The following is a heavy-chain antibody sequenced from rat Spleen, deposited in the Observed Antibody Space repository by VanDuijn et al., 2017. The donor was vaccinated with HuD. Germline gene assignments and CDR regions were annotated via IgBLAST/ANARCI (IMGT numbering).Heavy chain of an antibody. CDR2: ISYEGSRT. CDR1: GFTFSDYN. V-gene: IGHV5S10*01. Sequence: EVQLVESGGGLVQPGRSLKLSCAASGFTFSDYNMAWVRQAPKKGLEWVATISYEGSRTYYGDSVKGRLTISRDNAKSTLYLQMNSLRSEDTATYYCATKTDFDYWGQGVMVTVSS. CDR3: ATKTDFDY. J-gene: IGHJ2*01.